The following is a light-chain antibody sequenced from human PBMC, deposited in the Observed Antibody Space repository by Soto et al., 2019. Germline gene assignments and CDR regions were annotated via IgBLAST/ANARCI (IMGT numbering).Light chain of an antibody. CDR1: QSVSSN. J-gene: IGKJ1*01. Sequence: EIVMTQSPATLSVSPGERATLSCRASQSVSSNLAWYQQKPGQAPRLLIYGASTRATGIPARFSGSGSGTEFTLTISSLQSEDFAVYYCQQYNNWPPVTLGQGTKVDLK. CDR2: GAS. CDR3: QQYNNWPPVT. V-gene: IGKV3-15*01.